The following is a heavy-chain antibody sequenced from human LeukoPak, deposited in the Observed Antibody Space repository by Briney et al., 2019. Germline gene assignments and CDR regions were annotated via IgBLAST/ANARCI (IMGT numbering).Heavy chain of an antibody. D-gene: IGHD3-22*01. Sequence: GGSLRLSCAAPGFTFSNYRMNWVRQAPGKGLEWVSSIISSISYIYYADSVKGRFTISRDNAKNSLYLQMNSLRAEDTAVYYGARDEDGWGYVSSGYVDYWGQGTLVTVSS. V-gene: IGHV3-21*01. J-gene: IGHJ4*02. CDR2: IISSISYI. CDR3: ARDEDGWGYVSSGYVDY. CDR1: GFTFSNYR.